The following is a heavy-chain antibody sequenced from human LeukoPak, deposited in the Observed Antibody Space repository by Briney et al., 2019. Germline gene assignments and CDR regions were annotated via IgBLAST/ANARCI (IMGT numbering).Heavy chain of an antibody. D-gene: IGHD5-12*01. CDR3: ARAVGDSGYGRYFDY. Sequence: SETLSLTCTVSGGSISTYYWSWIRQPPGKGLEWIGDVYNTGSTNYNPSLESRVTISVDTSKNHFSLRLSSVTAADTAVYYCARAVGDSGYGRYFDYWGQGTLVTVSS. J-gene: IGHJ4*02. CDR1: GGSISTYY. V-gene: IGHV4-59*01. CDR2: VYNTGST.